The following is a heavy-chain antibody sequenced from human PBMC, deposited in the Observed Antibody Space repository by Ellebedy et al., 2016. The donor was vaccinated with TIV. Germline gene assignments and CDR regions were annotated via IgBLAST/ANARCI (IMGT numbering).Heavy chain of an antibody. Sequence: GESLKISXAASGFTFSSYGMSWVRQAPGKGLEWVSVISADAGSRYYADSVKGRFTISRDTPKNMVYLQMNSLRAEDTANYYCAKGPPGMDVWGQGTTVTVSS. V-gene: IGHV3-23*01. CDR2: ISADAGSR. CDR3: AKGPPGMDV. CDR1: GFTFSSYG. J-gene: IGHJ6*02.